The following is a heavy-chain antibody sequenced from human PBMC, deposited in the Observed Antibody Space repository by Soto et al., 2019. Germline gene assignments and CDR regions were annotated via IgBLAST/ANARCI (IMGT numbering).Heavy chain of an antibody. CDR1: GYTFTSYD. CDR3: ASPARNYDFWSGYSFDI. V-gene: IGHV1-8*01. D-gene: IGHD3-3*01. CDR2: MNPNSGNT. Sequence: ASVKVSCKASGYTFTSYDINWVRQATGQGLEWMGWMNPNSGNTGYAQKFQGRVTMTRNTSISTAYMELSSLRSEDTAVYYCASPARNYDFWSGYSFDIWGQGTMVTDSS. J-gene: IGHJ3*02.